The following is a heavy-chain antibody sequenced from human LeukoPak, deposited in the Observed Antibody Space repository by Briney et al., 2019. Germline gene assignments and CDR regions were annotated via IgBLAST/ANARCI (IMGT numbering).Heavy chain of an antibody. V-gene: IGHV4-4*07. CDR2: IDTSGST. Sequence: PSETLSLTCTVSGASISNYYWNWIRKPAGKGLEWIGRIDTSGSTNYNPSLQSRVTISVDTSKNQFSLKLTSVTAADTAVYYCAILGYGFDYWGQGTLVTVSS. CDR3: AILGYGFDY. D-gene: IGHD5-12*01. CDR1: GASISNYY. J-gene: IGHJ4*02.